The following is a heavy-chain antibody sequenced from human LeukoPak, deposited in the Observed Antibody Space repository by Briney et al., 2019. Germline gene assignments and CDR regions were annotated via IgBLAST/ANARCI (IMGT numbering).Heavy chain of an antibody. CDR2: ISGSGGST. CDR1: GFTFSSYE. D-gene: IGHD3-16*02. V-gene: IGHV3-23*01. J-gene: IGHJ4*02. Sequence: AGGSLRLSCAASGFTFSSYEMNWVRQAPGKGLEWVSAISGSGGSTYYADSVKGRFTVSRDNSKNTLYLQTNSLRAEDTAVYYCAKSLSDFYDYVWGSYLPPFDYWGQGTLVTVSS. CDR3: AKSLSDFYDYVWGSYLPPFDY.